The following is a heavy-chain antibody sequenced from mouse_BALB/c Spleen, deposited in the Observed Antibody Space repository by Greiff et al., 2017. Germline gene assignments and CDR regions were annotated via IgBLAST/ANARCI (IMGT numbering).Heavy chain of an antibody. CDR1: GFTFSDYG. CDR3: ARDGNYSYWYFDV. Sequence: EVMLVESGGGLVQPGGSRKLSCAASGFTFSDYGMAWVRQAPGKGPEWVAFISNLAYSIYYADTVTGRFTISRENAKNTLYLEMSSLRSEDTAMYYCARDGNYSYWYFDVWGAGNTVTVSS. D-gene: IGHD2-1*01. CDR2: ISNLAYSI. J-gene: IGHJ1*01. V-gene: IGHV5-15*02.